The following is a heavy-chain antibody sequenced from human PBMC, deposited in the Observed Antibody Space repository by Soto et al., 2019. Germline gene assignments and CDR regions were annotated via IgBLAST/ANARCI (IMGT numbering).Heavy chain of an antibody. V-gene: IGHV4-31*03. Sequence: SETLSLTCTVSGGSISSGGYYWSWIRQHPGKGLEWIGYIYYSGSTYYNPSLKSRVTISVDTSKNQFSLKLSSVTAADTAVYYCARDEYSSSSGNWFAPWGQGTLVTVSS. J-gene: IGHJ5*02. CDR2: IYYSGST. CDR3: ARDEYSSSSGNWFAP. D-gene: IGHD6-6*01. CDR1: GGSISSGGYY.